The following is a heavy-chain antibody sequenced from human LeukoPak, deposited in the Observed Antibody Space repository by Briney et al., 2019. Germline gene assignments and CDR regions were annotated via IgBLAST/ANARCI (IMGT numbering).Heavy chain of an antibody. V-gene: IGHV1-18*01. Sequence: ASVKVSCKASGYTFTSYGISWVRQAPGQGLEWMGWISAYNGNTNYAQKLQGRVTMTTDTSTSTAYMELRSLRSDDTAVYYCARDYVLWFGELLLDAFDIWGQGTMVTVSS. CDR1: GYTFTSYG. CDR3: ARDYVLWFGELLLDAFDI. CDR2: ISAYNGNT. J-gene: IGHJ3*02. D-gene: IGHD3-10*01.